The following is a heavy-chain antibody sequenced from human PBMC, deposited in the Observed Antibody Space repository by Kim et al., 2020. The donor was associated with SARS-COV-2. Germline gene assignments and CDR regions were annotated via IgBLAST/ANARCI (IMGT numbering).Heavy chain of an antibody. Sequence: TTCTPALKSRVTISVDTSKNQFSLKLSSVTAADTAVYYCARGITMIEEDYWGQGTLVTVSS. CDR3: ARGITMIEEDY. V-gene: IGHV4-59*09. D-gene: IGHD3-22*01. CDR2: T. J-gene: IGHJ4*02.